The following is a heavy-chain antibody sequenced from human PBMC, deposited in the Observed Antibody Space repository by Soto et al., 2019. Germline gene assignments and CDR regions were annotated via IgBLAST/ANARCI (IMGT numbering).Heavy chain of an antibody. J-gene: IGHJ2*01. CDR3: ARAPSWWYFDL. Sequence: QVQLVQSGAEEKKPGASVKVSCKASGYTFTSYAMHWVRQAPGQRLEWMGWINAGNGNTKYSQRFQGRVTITRDTSASTAYMELSSLRSEDTAVYYCARAPSWWYFDLWGRGTLVTVSS. CDR2: INAGNGNT. CDR1: GYTFTSYA. V-gene: IGHV1-3*05.